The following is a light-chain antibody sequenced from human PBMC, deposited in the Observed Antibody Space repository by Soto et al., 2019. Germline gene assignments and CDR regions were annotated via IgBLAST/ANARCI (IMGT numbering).Light chain of an antibody. Sequence: IVLTQSPGTLSLSPGERATLSCRATQSVSSSNLAWYHQKLGQAPSLLIYGASSRATGIPDRFSGSGSGTDFTLTISRLEPGDSALYYCQQYGTSPITFGQGTRLEIK. CDR2: GAS. V-gene: IGKV3-20*01. J-gene: IGKJ5*01. CDR1: QSVSSSN. CDR3: QQYGTSPIT.